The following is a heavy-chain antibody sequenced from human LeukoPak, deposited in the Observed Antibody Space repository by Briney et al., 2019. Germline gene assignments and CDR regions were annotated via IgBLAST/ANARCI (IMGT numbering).Heavy chain of an antibody. J-gene: IGHJ4*02. V-gene: IGHV4-38-2*02. Sequence: TSETLSLTCTVSGYSISSGYYWGWIRQPPGKGLEWIGSIYHSGGTYYNPSLKSRVTISVDTSKNQFSLKLSSVTAADTAVYYCARVDYWGQGTLVTVSS. CDR2: IYHSGGT. CDR1: GYSISSGYY. CDR3: ARVDY.